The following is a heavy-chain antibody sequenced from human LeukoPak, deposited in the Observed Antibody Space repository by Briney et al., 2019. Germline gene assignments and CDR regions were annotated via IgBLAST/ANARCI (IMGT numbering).Heavy chain of an antibody. CDR3: APRLWGIAAAGTGESDY. J-gene: IGHJ4*02. CDR2: ISWNSGSI. V-gene: IGHV3-9*01. Sequence: PGGSLRLSCAASEFTFDDYAMHWVRQAPGKGLEWVSGISWNSGSIGYADSVKGRFTISRDNAKNSLYLQMNSLRAEDTALYYCAPRLWGIAAAGTGESDYWGQGTLVTVSS. CDR1: EFTFDDYA. D-gene: IGHD6-13*01.